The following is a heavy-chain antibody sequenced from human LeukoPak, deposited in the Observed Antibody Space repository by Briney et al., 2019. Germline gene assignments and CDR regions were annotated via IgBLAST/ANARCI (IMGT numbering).Heavy chain of an antibody. J-gene: IGHJ4*02. CDR2: ISASASGGIT. CDR3: SKDFRYSSG. Sequence: TGGSLRLSCAASGFTFSSYAMTWVRQAPGKGLEWVSGISASASGGITYYADSVKGRFTISRDNSKNTLYLQMNSLRAEDTAVYYCSKDFRYSSGWGQGTLVTVSS. V-gene: IGHV3-23*01. CDR1: GFTFSSYA. D-gene: IGHD5-18*01.